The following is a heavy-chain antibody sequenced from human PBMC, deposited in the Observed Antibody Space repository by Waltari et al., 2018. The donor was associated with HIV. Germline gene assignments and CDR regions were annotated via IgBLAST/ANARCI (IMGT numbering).Heavy chain of an antibody. J-gene: IGHJ4*02. V-gene: IGHV3-23*01. CDR1: GFPFVSYP. CDR3: AKAFYEDTAYYYDF. D-gene: IGHD3-22*01. Sequence: EVQLMESGGGLVQPGGSRRLSCAASGFPFVSYPTTWVRQSPERGLEWVAAIDGSGTKSFYADSVKGRFTLSRDNSKNTVFLQMNSLRAADTAIYYCAKAFYEDTAYYYDFWGRGTRVTVSS. CDR2: IDGSGTKS.